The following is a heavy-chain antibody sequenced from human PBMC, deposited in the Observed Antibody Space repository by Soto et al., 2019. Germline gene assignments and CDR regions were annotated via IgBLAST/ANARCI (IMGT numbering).Heavy chain of an antibody. Sequence: QVQLQESGPGLVKPSETLSLTCTVSGGSISSYYWSWIRQSPGKGLEWIGYIFYSGSTKYNPSLKSRVTISVHTSKTHFSLNLRSVTAADTAVYDCARDKGRYDSGMDVWGQGTTVTVSS. CDR2: IFYSGST. CDR1: GGSISSYY. J-gene: IGHJ6*02. CDR3: ARDKGRYDSGMDV. V-gene: IGHV4-59*01. D-gene: IGHD3-9*01.